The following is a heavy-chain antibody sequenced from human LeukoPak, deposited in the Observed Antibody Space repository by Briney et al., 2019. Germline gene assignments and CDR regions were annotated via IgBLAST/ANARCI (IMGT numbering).Heavy chain of an antibody. Sequence: SETLSLTCTVSGGSISSYYWSWIRQPPGKGLERIGYIYYSGSTNYNPSLKSRVTISVDTSKNQFSLKLSSVTAADTAVYYCARDFTVIAAGGFDPWGQGTLVTVSS. D-gene: IGHD6-13*01. CDR1: GGSISSYY. CDR2: IYYSGST. J-gene: IGHJ5*02. CDR3: ARDFTVIAAGGFDP. V-gene: IGHV4-59*01.